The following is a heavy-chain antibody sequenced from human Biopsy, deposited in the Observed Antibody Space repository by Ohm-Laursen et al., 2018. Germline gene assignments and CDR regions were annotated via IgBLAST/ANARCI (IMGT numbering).Heavy chain of an antibody. CDR1: EFTFSSYG. V-gene: IGHV3-21*01. J-gene: IGHJ3*02. CDR3: ARVRCSGGGCYQRHDAFEI. D-gene: IGHD2-15*01. Sequence: GSLRLSCAAPEFTFSSYGMSWVRQAPGKGLEWVSSISSSSSHVYYAESLRGRFTTSRDNAKNSLSLQMNSLRAEDTAIYYCARVRCSGGGCYQRHDAFEIWGQGTMVAVSS. CDR2: ISSSSSHV.